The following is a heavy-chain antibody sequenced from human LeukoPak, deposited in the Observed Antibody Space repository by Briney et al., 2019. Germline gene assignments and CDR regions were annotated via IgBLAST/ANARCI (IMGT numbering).Heavy chain of an antibody. D-gene: IGHD5-18*01. CDR3: AKDRVGGYSYEYDY. CDR1: GFTFSSYE. Sequence: GGSLRLSCVVSGFTFSSYEMNWVRQAPGRGLEWVSYISVSGSTIYYADSVKGRFTISRDNSKNTLYLQMNSLRAEDTAVYYCAKDRVGGYSYEYDYWGQGTLVTVSS. V-gene: IGHV3-48*03. J-gene: IGHJ4*02. CDR2: ISVSGSTI.